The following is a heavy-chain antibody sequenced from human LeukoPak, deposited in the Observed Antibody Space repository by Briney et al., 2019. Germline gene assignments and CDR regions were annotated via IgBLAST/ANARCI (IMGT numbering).Heavy chain of an antibody. CDR1: GGSISSSNW. D-gene: IGHD2-2*01. J-gene: IGHJ4*02. CDR2: IFHTGTT. CDR3: AREGGVYCSSTSCLGSFDY. Sequence: PSGTLSLTCAVSGGSISSSNWWSWVRQPPGKGLEWIGRIFHTGTTDYKTSLKGRVTISVDKSKNQFSLKLTSVTAADTAVYYCAREGGVYCSSTSCLGSFDYWGQGTLVTVSS. V-gene: IGHV4-4*02.